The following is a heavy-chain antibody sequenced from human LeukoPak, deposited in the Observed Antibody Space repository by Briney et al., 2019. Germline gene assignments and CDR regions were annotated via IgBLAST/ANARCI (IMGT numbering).Heavy chain of an antibody. D-gene: IGHD1-1*01. J-gene: IGHJ4*02. CDR3: ARDPRTVRI. CDR2: SSSGSTI. V-gene: IGHV3-11*04. Sequence: SSSGSTIYYADSVKGRFTISRDNAKNLLYLQMDSLRVEDTAIYYCARDPRTVRIWGQGTLVTVSS.